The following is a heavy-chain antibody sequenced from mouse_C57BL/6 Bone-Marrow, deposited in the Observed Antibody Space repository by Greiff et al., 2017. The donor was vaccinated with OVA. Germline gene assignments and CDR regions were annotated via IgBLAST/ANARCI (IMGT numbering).Heavy chain of an antibody. V-gene: IGHV1-74*01. CDR2: IHPSDSDT. Sequence: QVHVKQPGAELVKPGASVKVSCKASGYTFTSYWLHWVKQRPGQGLEWIGRIHPSDSDTNYNQKFKGKATLTVSKSTSTAYMQLISLTSEDSAVYYCAIAWTTVVATDWGQGTTLTVSS. CDR3: AIAWTTVVATD. D-gene: IGHD1-1*01. J-gene: IGHJ2*01. CDR1: GYTFTSYW.